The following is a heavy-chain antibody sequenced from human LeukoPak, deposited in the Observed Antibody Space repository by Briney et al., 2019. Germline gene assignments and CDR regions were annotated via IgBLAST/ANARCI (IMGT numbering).Heavy chain of an antibody. CDR1: GGSISSYY. Sequence: SETLSLTCTVSGGSISSYYWSWIRQSPGKGLEWIGYIYYSGSTNYNPSLKSRVTISVDTSKNQFSLKLSSVTAADTAVYYCARHRGYYYDSSGYPLDYWGQGALVTVSS. CDR2: IYYSGST. D-gene: IGHD3-22*01. J-gene: IGHJ4*02. CDR3: ARHRGYYYDSSGYPLDY. V-gene: IGHV4-59*08.